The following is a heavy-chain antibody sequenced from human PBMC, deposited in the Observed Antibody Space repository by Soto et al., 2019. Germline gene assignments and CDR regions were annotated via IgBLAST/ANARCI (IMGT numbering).Heavy chain of an antibody. Sequence: GGSLRLSCAASGFTFSSYAMHWVRQAPGKGLEWVAVISYDGSNKYYADSVKGRFTISRDNSKNTLYLQMNSLRAEDTAVYYCARAYYYDSSGYGTPDYWGQGTLVTVSS. V-gene: IGHV3-30-3*01. J-gene: IGHJ4*02. CDR2: ISYDGSNK. CDR1: GFTFSSYA. CDR3: ARAYYYDSSGYGTPDY. D-gene: IGHD3-22*01.